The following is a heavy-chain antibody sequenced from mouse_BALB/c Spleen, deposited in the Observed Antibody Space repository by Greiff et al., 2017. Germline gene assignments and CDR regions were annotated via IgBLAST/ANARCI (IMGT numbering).Heavy chain of an antibody. V-gene: IGHV1-9*01. CDR2: ILPGSGST. CDR1: GYTFSSYW. Sequence: QVQLKESGAELMKPGASVKISCKATGYTFSSYWIEWVKQRPGHGLEWIGEILPGSGSTNYNEKFKGKATFTADTSSNTAYMQLSSLTSEDSAVYYCARPTVVARAMDYWGQGTSVTVSS. D-gene: IGHD1-1*01. J-gene: IGHJ4*01. CDR3: ARPTVVARAMDY.